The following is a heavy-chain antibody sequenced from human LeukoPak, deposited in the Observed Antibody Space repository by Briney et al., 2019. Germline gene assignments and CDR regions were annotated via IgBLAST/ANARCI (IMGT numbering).Heavy chain of an antibody. V-gene: IGHV4-59*01. Sequence: PSETLSLTCTVSGGSISNYYWSWIRQPPGKGLEWIGHIYYSGSTSYNPSLRSRVTMSVDTSKKFFSLHMTSVTAADTAVYYCATGGLRYCSTTSCLGYWGQGTLVTVAS. CDR1: GGSISNYY. J-gene: IGHJ4*02. CDR2: IYYSGST. CDR3: ATGGLRYCSTTSCLGY. D-gene: IGHD2-2*01.